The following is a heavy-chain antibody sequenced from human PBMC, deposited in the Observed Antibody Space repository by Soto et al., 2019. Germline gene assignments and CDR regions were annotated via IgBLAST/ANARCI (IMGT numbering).Heavy chain of an antibody. J-gene: IGHJ6*03. CDR3: AKFFPRWFGERVMHYYYYYMDV. D-gene: IGHD3-10*01. Sequence: EVQLLESGGGLVQPGGSLRLSCAASGFTFSSYAMSWVRQAPGKGLEWVSAISGSGGSTYYADSVKGRFIISRDNSRNTLELQMSSLSAEDAAVYYCAKFFPRWFGERVMHYYYYYMDVWCKGTTVTVSS. V-gene: IGHV3-23*01. CDR1: GFTFSSYA. CDR2: ISGSGGST.